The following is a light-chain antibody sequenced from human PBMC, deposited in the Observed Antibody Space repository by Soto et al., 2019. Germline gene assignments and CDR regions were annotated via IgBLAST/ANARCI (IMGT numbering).Light chain of an antibody. CDR2: EVS. CDR1: SSDVGGYNY. CDR3: SSRISYSTRV. Sequence: QSVLTQPASASGSPGQSIAISCTGTSSDVGGYNYVSWYQQHPGKAPKLMIPEVSNRPSGISDRVSGSKSGNTASLAISGVKADDEADYYCSSRISYSTRVFGTGTKLTVL. J-gene: IGLJ1*01. V-gene: IGLV2-14*01.